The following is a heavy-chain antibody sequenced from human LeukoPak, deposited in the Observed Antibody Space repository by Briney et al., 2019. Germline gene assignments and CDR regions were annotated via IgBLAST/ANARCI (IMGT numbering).Heavy chain of an antibody. Sequence: TPSETLSLTCTVSGYSISGGYYWGWIRQPPGKGLEWIGSIYHTGTTYQNPSLKSRVTMSADTSKNLFSLRVSSVTAADTAVYYCGRGRSGYGGDSGVASFDYWGQGTLVTVSS. D-gene: IGHD4-23*01. J-gene: IGHJ4*02. V-gene: IGHV4-38-2*02. CDR2: IYHTGTT. CDR1: GYSISGGYY. CDR3: GRGRSGYGGDSGVASFDY.